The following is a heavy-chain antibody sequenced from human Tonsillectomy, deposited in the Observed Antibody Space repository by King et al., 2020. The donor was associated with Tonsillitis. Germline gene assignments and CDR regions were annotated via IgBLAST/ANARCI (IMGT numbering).Heavy chain of an antibody. J-gene: IGHJ6*02. V-gene: IGHV4-38-2*01. Sequence: QLQESGPGLVKPSETLSLTCAVSGYSISSGYYWGWIRQPPGKGLEWIGSIYHSGSTYYNPSLKSRVTISVDTSKNQFSLKLSSVTAADTAVYYCARVSYCGGDCYGYYYYGMDVWGQGTTVTVSS. D-gene: IGHD2-21*02. CDR1: GYSISSGYY. CDR2: IYHSGST. CDR3: ARVSYCGGDCYGYYYYGMDV.